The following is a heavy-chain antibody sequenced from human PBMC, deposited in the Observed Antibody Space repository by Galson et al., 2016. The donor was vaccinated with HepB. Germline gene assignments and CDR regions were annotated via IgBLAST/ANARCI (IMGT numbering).Heavy chain of an antibody. D-gene: IGHD6-19*01. V-gene: IGHV3-23*01. CDR3: AKISLVGYNSGWGGSFVI. J-gene: IGHJ3*02. CDR1: GFTFGDYA. CDR2: IRGSGTGT. Sequence: LRLSCAGSGFTFGDYAMNWFRQAPGKGLEWVSAIRGSGTGTSYTDSVKGRFTISRDNSKNTLYLQMNSLRAEDAAVYYCAKISLVGYNSGWGGSFVIGGRGTMVTVSS.